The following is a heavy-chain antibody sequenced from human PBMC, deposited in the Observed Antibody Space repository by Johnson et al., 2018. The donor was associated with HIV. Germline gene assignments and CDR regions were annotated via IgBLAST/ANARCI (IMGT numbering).Heavy chain of an antibody. D-gene: IGHD1-1*01. J-gene: IGHJ3*02. CDR3: AREWVNGAFDI. V-gene: IGHV3-7*05. Sequence: VQLVESGGGLVQPGGSLRLSCAASGFTFSSYWMHWVRQAPGKGLEWVANIKQDGSEKYYVDSVKGRFTISRDNAKNSLYLQMNSLRAEDTAVYYCAREWVNGAFDIWGQGTMVTVSS. CDR2: IKQDGSEK. CDR1: GFTFSSYW.